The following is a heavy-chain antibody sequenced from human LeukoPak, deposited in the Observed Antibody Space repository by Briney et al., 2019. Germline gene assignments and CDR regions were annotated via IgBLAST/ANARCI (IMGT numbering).Heavy chain of an antibody. J-gene: IGHJ3*02. CDR3: AREDWNHAFDI. D-gene: IGHD1-1*01. V-gene: IGHV4-30-2*01. CDR2: IYHSGST. Sequence: SETLSLTCAVSGGSISSGGYSWSWIRQPPGKGLEWIGYIYHSGSTYYNPSLKSRVAISVDRSKNQFSLKLSSVTAADTAVYYCAREDWNHAFDIWGQGTMVTVSS. CDR1: GGSISSGGYS.